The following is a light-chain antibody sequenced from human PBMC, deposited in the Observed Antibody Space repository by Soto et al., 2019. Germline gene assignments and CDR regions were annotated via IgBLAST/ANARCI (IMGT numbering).Light chain of an antibody. CDR1: SSDVGGYNY. J-gene: IGLJ1*01. Sequence: QSALTQPASVSGSPGQSITISCTGISSDVGGYNYVSWYQQHPGKAPKLMIYEVSNRPSGVSNRFSGSKSGNTASLTISGLQAEDEADYYCSSYAGNNIFVFGTGTKLTVL. CDR3: SSYAGNNIFV. V-gene: IGLV2-14*01. CDR2: EVS.